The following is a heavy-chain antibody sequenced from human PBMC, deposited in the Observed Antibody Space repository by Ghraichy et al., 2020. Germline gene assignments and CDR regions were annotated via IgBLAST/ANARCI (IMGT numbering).Heavy chain of an antibody. CDR3: ARDVLRDHGRYFEH. CDR2: ISYDGTDK. V-gene: IGHV3-30*04. CDR1: GFTFGSYS. D-gene: IGHD3-10*02. J-gene: IGHJ4*02. Sequence: GESLRLSCAASGFTFGSYSMHWVRQTPGKGLDWVAVISYDGTDKNYGASAKGRFTVSRDNSKSTLYLQMNSLRTEDTAVYYCARDVLRDHGRYFEHWGQGTLVTVSS.